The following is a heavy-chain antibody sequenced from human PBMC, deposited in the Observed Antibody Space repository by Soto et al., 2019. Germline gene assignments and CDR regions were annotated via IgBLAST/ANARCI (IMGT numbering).Heavy chain of an antibody. CDR1: GFTFSTYG. D-gene: IGHD3-16*01. J-gene: IGHJ6*03. CDR3: GGGQHFYYYYMDV. V-gene: IGHV3-23*01. Sequence: GGSLRLSCAASGFTFSTYGMSWVRQAPGKGLEWVSAISGSGSSTYYADSVKGRFTISRDNSKNTLFLQMNSLRADDTAVYYCGGGQHFYYYYMDVWGKGTTVTVSS. CDR2: ISGSGSST.